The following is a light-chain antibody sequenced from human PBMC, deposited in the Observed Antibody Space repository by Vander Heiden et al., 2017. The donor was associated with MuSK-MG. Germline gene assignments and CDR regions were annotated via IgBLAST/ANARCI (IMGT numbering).Light chain of an antibody. CDR3: QQLDIYPVT. Sequence: DIQLTQSPSFLSASVGDRVTITCRASQGVSRYLVWYQQKPGRAPKLLISGASTLQSGVPSRFSGSGSGTEFTLTITSLQPEDFATYYCQQLDIYPVTFGGGTKVEIK. J-gene: IGKJ4*01. CDR1: QGVSRY. CDR2: GAS. V-gene: IGKV1-9*01.